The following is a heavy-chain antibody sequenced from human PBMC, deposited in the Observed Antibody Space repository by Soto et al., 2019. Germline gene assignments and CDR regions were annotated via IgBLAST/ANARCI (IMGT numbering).Heavy chain of an antibody. CDR2: IYHSGST. D-gene: IGHD3-10*01. V-gene: IGHV4-4*02. CDR3: ARRWMVRGVMNWFDP. Sequence: QVQLQESGPGLVKPSGTLSLTCAVSGGSISSSNWWNWVRQPPGKGLEWIGEIYHSGSTNYNPSLKSRVTISIDKSKNQFSLKLSSVTAADTAVYYCARRWMVRGVMNWFDPWGQGTLVTVSS. J-gene: IGHJ5*02. CDR1: GGSISSSNW.